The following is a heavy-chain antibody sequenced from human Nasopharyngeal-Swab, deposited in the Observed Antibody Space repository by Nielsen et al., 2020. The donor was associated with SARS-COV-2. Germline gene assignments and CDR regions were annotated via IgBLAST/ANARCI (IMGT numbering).Heavy chain of an antibody. D-gene: IGHD3-10*01. CDR2: IIPIFGTA. CDR3: AREGRGSGYYYYMDV. V-gene: IGHV1-69*06. J-gene: IGHJ6*03. Sequence: WVRQAPGQGIEWMGGIIPIFGTANYAQKFQGRVTITADKSTSTAYMELSSLRSEDTAVYYCAREGRGSGYYYYMDVWGKGTTVTVSS.